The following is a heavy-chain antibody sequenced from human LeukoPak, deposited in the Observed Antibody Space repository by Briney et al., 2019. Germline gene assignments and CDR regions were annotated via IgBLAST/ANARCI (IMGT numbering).Heavy chain of an antibody. V-gene: IGHV1-2*04. CDR2: INPNSGGT. CDR1: GYTFTGYY. J-gene: IGHJ6*02. Sequence: ASMKVSCKASGYTFTGYYMHWVRQAPGQGLEWMGWINPNSGGTNYAQKFQGWVTMTRDTSISTAYMELSRLRSDDTAVYYCARGSGASGIYGMDVWGQGTTVTVSS. D-gene: IGHD3-10*01. CDR3: ARGSGASGIYGMDV.